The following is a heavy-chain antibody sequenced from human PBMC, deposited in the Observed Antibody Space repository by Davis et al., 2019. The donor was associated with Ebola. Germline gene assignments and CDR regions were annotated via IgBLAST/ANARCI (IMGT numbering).Heavy chain of an antibody. D-gene: IGHD5-12*01. Sequence: ASVKVSCKASRYTFTNYYMHWVRQAPGQGLEWMGMINPNDGRTIYAQKSQGRVTVTRDTSTTTVYMDLSSLRSEDTALYYCTTPGGQDSGYDVFDIWGQGTMVTVSS. CDR2: INPNDGRT. CDR1: RYTFTNYY. CDR3: TTPGGQDSGYDVFDI. J-gene: IGHJ3*02. V-gene: IGHV1-46*03.